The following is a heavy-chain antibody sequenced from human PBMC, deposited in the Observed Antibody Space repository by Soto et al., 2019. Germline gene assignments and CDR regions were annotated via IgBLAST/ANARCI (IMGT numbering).Heavy chain of an antibody. V-gene: IGHV3-9*01. CDR3: AKDSSLTTSYFAH. CDR2: IYWNSGTI. J-gene: IGHJ4*02. CDR1: GFTFDDYA. Sequence: VQLVESGGGLVQPGGSLRLSCAASGFTFDDYAMHWVRQAPGKGLEWVSSIYWNSGTIDYADSVKGRFTISRDNAKNSLYLQMNSLRPEDTGFYYCAKDSSLTTSYFAHWGQGTLVTVSS. D-gene: IGHD1-1*01.